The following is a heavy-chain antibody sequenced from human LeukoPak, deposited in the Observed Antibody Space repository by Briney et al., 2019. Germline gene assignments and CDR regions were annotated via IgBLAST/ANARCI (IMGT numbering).Heavy chain of an antibody. V-gene: IGHV3-73*01. CDR1: GFTFSGSA. CDR3: TRHSDTYCSRANCYVDNFCGLDV. D-gene: IGHD2-2*01. CDR2: IRSRANSYVT. Sequence: PGGSLRLSCAASGFTFSGSAMHWVRQASGKGLEWVGRIRSRANSYVTAYAAAVTGRFIISRDDSSNTAYLQMNSLTTEDTAVYYCTRHSDTYCSRANCYVDNFCGLDVWGQGTRVTVSS. J-gene: IGHJ6*02.